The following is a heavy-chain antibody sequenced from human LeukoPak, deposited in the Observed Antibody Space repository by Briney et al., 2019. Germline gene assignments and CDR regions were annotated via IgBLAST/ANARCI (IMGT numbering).Heavy chain of an antibody. CDR1: GYTFTSYY. D-gene: IGHD4-11*01. CDR2: INLSGGST. CDR3: VRGDSNYYFDY. Sequence: ASVKVSCKASGYTFTSYYMHWVRQAPGQGLEWMGTINLSGGSTSYAQKFQGRVTMTRDTSTSTVYMELSSLRSEDTAVYYCVRGDSNYYFDYWGQGTLVTVSS. V-gene: IGHV1-46*03. J-gene: IGHJ4*02.